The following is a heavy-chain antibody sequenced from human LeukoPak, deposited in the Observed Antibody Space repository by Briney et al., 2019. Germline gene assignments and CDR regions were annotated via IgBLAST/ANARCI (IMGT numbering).Heavy chain of an antibody. CDR2: IIPILGIA. CDR3: ARAVFDTYFDY. Sequence: SVKVSCKASGGTFSSYAISWVRQAPGQGLEWMGRIIPILGIANYAQKLQGRVTMTTDTSTSTAYMELRSLRSDDTAVYYCARAVFDTYFDYWGQGTLVTVSS. D-gene: IGHD2-21*01. V-gene: IGHV1-69*04. J-gene: IGHJ4*02. CDR1: GGTFSSYA.